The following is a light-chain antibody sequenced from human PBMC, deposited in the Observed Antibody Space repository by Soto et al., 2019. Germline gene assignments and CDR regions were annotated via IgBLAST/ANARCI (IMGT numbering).Light chain of an antibody. J-gene: IGLJ1*01. CDR2: DNN. CDR1: SSNHGNKY. CDR3: GTWYSSLSYV. Sequence: QSVLTPPPSVSAAPGKKVTISCSGCSSNHGNKYVSWYQQLPGTAPKLLIYDNNKRPSGIPDRFSGSKSGTSATLGITGLQTGDEADYYCGTWYSSLSYVVGTGTKV. V-gene: IGLV1-51*01.